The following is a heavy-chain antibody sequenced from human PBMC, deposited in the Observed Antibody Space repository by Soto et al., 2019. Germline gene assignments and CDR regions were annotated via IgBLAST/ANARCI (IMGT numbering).Heavy chain of an antibody. V-gene: IGHV1-69*13. CDR3: ARAHPPLAMVRGVAPKNWFDP. Sequence: SXKVSFKASGGTXISYAIGLVRQAPGQGLEWIGGIIPIFGTANYAQKFQGIFTITADESTSTAYIEMSRLRSEDTDVYYCARAHPPLAMVRGVAPKNWFDPWGQGTLGTVSS. J-gene: IGHJ5*02. CDR2: IIPIFGTA. D-gene: IGHD3-10*01. CDR1: GGTXISYA.